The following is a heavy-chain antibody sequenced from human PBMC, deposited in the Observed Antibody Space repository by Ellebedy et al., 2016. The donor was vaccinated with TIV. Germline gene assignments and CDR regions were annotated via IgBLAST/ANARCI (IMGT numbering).Heavy chain of an antibody. V-gene: IGHV1-69*13. D-gene: IGHD6-13*01. CDR3: ARVGFYSSSWQYYFDS. Sequence: SVKVSCKASGGIFSSHGIRWVRQAPGQGLEWMGGIIPIFGTANYAQKFQGRLTIIADESTSTAYMELNSLRSEDTAVYYCARVGFYSSSWQYYFDSWGQGTLVTVSS. CDR1: GGIFSSHG. CDR2: IIPIFGTA. J-gene: IGHJ4*02.